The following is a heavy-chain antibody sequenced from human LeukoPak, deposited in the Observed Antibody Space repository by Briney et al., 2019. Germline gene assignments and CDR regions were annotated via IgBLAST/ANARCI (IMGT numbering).Heavy chain of an antibody. D-gene: IGHD2-15*01. J-gene: IGHJ4*02. CDR2: MNPNSGNT. CDR3: ARDLPRQVAATEDY. Sequence: ASVKVSCKASGYTFTGYDINWVRQATGQGLEWMGWMNPNSGNTGYAQKFQGRVTITRNTSISTAYMELSSLRSEDTAVYYCARDLPRQVAATEDYWGQGTLVTVSS. CDR1: GYTFTGYD. V-gene: IGHV1-8*03.